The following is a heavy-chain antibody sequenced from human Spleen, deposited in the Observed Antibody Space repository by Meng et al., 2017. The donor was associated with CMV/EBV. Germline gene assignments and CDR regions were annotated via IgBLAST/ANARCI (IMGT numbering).Heavy chain of an antibody. CDR2: ISSGSSTI. V-gene: IGHV3-48*04. CDR3: VRDRGEGMVREFYYYYGMDV. J-gene: IGHJ6*02. D-gene: IGHD3-10*01. Sequence: GESLKISCAASGFTFSSYWMNWVRQAPGKGLEWVSYISSGSSTIYYADSVKGRFTISRDNAKNSLYLQMNSLRAEDTAVYYCVRDRGEGMVREFYYYYGMDVWGQGTTVTVSS. CDR1: GFTFSSYW.